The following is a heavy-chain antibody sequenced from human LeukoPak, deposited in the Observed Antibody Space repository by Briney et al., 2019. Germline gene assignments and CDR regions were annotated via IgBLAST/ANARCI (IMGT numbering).Heavy chain of an antibody. D-gene: IGHD2-21*01. CDR1: GFTFSTYT. Sequence: GGSLRLSCAASGFTFSTYTMSWVRQAPGKGLEWVSHISSTSSTINYADSVKGRFTISRDNAKNSLYLQMNSLRDEDTALYFCARSRAYDYWGQGTLITVSS. J-gene: IGHJ4*02. V-gene: IGHV3-48*02. CDR2: ISSTSSTI. CDR3: ARSRAYDY.